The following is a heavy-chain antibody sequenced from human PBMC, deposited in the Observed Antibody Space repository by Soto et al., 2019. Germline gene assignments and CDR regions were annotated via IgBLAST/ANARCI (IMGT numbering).Heavy chain of an antibody. V-gene: IGHV3-33*01. Sequence: GGSLRLSCVASGFTFSTYGMHWVRQAPGKGLEWVAVIWYDGSNKDYADSVKGRLTISRDNSKNTLYLQMNSLRAEDTAIYYCARGRVGRSGPRGPNWFYSWGQGTLVPVAS. CDR2: IWYDGSNK. J-gene: IGHJ5*01. CDR3: ARGRVGRSGPRGPNWFYS. CDR1: GFTFSTYG.